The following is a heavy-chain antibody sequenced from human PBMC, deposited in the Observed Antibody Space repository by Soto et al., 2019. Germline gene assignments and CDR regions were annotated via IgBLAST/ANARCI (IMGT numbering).Heavy chain of an antibody. V-gene: IGHV1-18*01. D-gene: IGHD2-15*01. CDR1: GYTFTSYG. Sequence: QVQLVQSGAEVKKPGASVKVSCKASGYTFTSYGISWVRQAPGQRLEWMGWISAYNGNTNYAQKLQGRVTITTETYPSTVYMGLWSLRSDDTAVYYCARWAYCRGGSCYWFDPWGQGTLVTVSS. CDR2: ISAYNGNT. J-gene: IGHJ5*02. CDR3: ARWAYCRGGSCYWFDP.